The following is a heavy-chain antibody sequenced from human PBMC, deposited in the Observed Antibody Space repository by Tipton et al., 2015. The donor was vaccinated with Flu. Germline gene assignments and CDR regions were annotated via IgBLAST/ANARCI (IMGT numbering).Heavy chain of an antibody. V-gene: IGHV4-38-2*02. D-gene: IGHD3-22*01. CDR3: ARDLKWSSAYYNPFGY. Sequence: TLSLTCSVSGDSIGSDYYWGWIRQPPGKGLEWIGNIHRSGNTYRNPSLKSRVTISVDTSKSQFSLNLSSVTAADTAVYYCARDLKWSSAYYNPFGYWGQGTLVTVSS. CDR1: GDSIGSDYY. CDR2: IHRSGNT. J-gene: IGHJ4*02.